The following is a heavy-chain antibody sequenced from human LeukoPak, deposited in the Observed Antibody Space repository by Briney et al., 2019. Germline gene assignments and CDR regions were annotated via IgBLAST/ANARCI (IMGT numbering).Heavy chain of an antibody. V-gene: IGHV1-3*01. CDR1: GYTFTSYP. J-gene: IGHJ4*02. CDR2: INAGNGNT. Sequence: ASVKVSCKAYGYTFTSYPMHWVRQAPGQRLEWMGWINAGNGNTQYSQKFQGRVTITRDTSASTAYMELSGLISEDTAVYYCARDLYVLRFLGAAGIWGQGTLVTVSS. D-gene: IGHD3-3*01. CDR3: ARDLYVLRFLGAAGI.